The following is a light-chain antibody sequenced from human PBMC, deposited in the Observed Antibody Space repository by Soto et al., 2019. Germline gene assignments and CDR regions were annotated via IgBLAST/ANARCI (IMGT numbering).Light chain of an antibody. CDR1: SSDVGAYDY. CDR2: DVK. Sequence: QSALTQPASVSGSPGQSIAISCTGTSSDVGAYDYVSWYQQHPGKAPKLMIYDVKYRPSGVSNRFSGSKSGNTASLTISGLQGEDEADYYCSSYTSSSSVIFGGGTKLTVL. CDR3: SSYTSSSSVI. J-gene: IGLJ2*01. V-gene: IGLV2-14*01.